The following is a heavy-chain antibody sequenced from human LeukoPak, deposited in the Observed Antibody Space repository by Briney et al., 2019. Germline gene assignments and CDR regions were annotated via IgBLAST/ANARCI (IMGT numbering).Heavy chain of an antibody. CDR1: GGTFSSYA. J-gene: IGHJ6*02. V-gene: IGHV1-69*13. Sequence: ASVKVSCKASGGTFSSYAISWVRQAPGQGLEWMGGVIPIFGTANYAQKFQGRVTITVDESTSTAYMELSSLRSEDTAVYYCARSSSGWSKLYYYGMDVWGQGTTVTVSS. D-gene: IGHD6-19*01. CDR2: VIPIFGTA. CDR3: ARSSSGWSKLYYYGMDV.